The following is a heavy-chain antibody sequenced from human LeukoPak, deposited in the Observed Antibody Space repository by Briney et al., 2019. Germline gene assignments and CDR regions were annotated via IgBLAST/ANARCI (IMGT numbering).Heavy chain of an antibody. CDR2: IIPIFGTA. V-gene: IGHV1-69*13. CDR3: AVGYCSSTSCPQAGY. D-gene: IGHD2-2*01. J-gene: IGHJ4*02. Sequence: GASVKVSCKASGGTFSSYAISWVRQAPGQGLEWMGGIIPIFGTANYAQKFQGRVTITADESTSTAYMELSSLRSEDTAVYYCAVGYCSSTSCPQAGYWGQGTLVTVSS. CDR1: GGTFSSYA.